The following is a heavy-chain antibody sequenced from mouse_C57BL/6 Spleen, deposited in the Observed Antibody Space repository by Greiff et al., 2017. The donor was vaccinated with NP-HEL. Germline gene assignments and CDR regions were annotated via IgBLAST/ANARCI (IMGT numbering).Heavy chain of an antibody. D-gene: IGHD4-1*01. V-gene: IGHV1-53*01. CDR1: GYTFTSYW. CDR3: ARGGLTGTPFDY. CDR2: INPSNGGT. Sequence: VKLQQPGTELVKPGASVKLSCKASGYTFTSYWMHWVKQRPGQGLEWIGNINPSNGGTNYNEKFKSKATLTVDKSSSTAYMQLSSLTSEDSAVYYCARGGLTGTPFDYWGQGTTLTVSS. J-gene: IGHJ2*01.